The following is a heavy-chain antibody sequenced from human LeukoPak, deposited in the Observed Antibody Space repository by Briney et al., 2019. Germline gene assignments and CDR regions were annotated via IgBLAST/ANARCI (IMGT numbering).Heavy chain of an antibody. Sequence: GGSLRVSCAASGFTFSSYWMSWVRQAPGKGLEWVAYINKDGGEKYYVDSVKGRFIISRDNAKNSLYLQMNSLRADDTAVYYCVKDSPPRYSGSPPAYWGQGTLVTVSS. V-gene: IGHV3-7*03. CDR2: INKDGGEK. D-gene: IGHD1-26*01. CDR1: GFTFSSYW. CDR3: VKDSPPRYSGSPPAY. J-gene: IGHJ4*02.